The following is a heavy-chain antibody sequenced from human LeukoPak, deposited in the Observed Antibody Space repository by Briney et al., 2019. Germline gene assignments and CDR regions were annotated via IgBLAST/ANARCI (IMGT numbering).Heavy chain of an antibody. D-gene: IGHD3-3*01. J-gene: IGHJ4*02. CDR3: ARGRYDFWSGYYPRIFDY. V-gene: IGHV1-8*01. CDR1: GYTFTSYD. CDR2: MNPNSGNT. Sequence: ASVKVSCKASGYTFTSYDINWVRQATGQGLEWMGWMNPNSGNTGYAQKFQGRVTMTRNTSISTAYMELSSLRSEDTAVYYCARGRYDFWSGYYPRIFDYWGQGTQVTVSS.